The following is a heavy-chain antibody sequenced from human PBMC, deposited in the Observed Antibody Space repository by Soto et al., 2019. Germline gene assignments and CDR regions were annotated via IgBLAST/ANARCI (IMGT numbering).Heavy chain of an antibody. CDR2: INAYNGNT. CDR1: GYTFNSYG. Sequence: QVQLVQSGAEVKKPGASVKVSCKASGYTFNSYGISWVRQAPGQGLEWMGWINAYNGNTKYAQKVQGRVIMTTVTSTSTADMELRSQTSDDTAVYYCARDHALGGTFDYWGQGTLVTVSS. CDR3: ARDHALGGTFDY. D-gene: IGHD2-2*01. V-gene: IGHV1-18*01. J-gene: IGHJ4*02.